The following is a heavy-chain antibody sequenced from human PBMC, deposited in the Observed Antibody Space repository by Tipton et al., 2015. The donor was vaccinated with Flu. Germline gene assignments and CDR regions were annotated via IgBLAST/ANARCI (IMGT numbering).Heavy chain of an antibody. Sequence: TLSLTCAVSGYSISSGYYWGWIRQPPGKGLEWIGSVYHSGSTYYNQSLESRVPISVDTSKNQFSLKLSSVTAADTAVYYCARHGPYDILTGYYSWFDPCGQGTLVTVSS. CDR2: VYHSGST. CDR1: GYSISSGYY. J-gene: IGHJ5*02. V-gene: IGHV4-38-2*01. CDR3: ARHGPYDILTGYYSWFDP. D-gene: IGHD3-9*01.